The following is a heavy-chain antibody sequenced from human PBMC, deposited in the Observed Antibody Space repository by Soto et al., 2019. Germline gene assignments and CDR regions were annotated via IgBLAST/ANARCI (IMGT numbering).Heavy chain of an antibody. CDR3: ARVAQQLAFDY. J-gene: IGHJ4*02. CDR2: IYYSGST. V-gene: IGHV4-61*01. D-gene: IGHD6-13*01. Sequence: SETLSLTCTVSGGSVSSGSYYWNWIRQPPGKGLEWIGYIYYSGSTNYNPSLKSRVTISVDASKNQFSLKLSAVTAADTAVYYCARVAQQLAFDYWGQGTLVTVSS. CDR1: GGSVSSGSYY.